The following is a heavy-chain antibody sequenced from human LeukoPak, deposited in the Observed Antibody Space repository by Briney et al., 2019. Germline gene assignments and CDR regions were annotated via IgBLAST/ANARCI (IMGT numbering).Heavy chain of an antibody. J-gene: IGHJ5*02. D-gene: IGHD5-18*01. CDR3: ARVDTAMVGTNWFDP. CDR2: INPNSGGT. CDR1: GYTFTGHY. Sequence: GASVKVSCKASGYTFTGHYMHWVRQAPGQGLEWMGWINPNSGGTNYAQKFQGRVTMTRDTSISTAYMELSRMRSDDTAVYYCARVDTAMVGTNWFDPWGQGTLVTVSS. V-gene: IGHV1-2*02.